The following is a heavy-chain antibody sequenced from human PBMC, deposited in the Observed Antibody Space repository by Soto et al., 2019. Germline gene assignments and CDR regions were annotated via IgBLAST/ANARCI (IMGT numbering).Heavy chain of an antibody. V-gene: IGHV3-23*01. CDR2: MTTSDGRT. Sequence: GALRVSGSASGCTFNFSCMSWVRQAPGKGLEWVSLMTTSDGRTYYADSVKGRFTISRDNSESTLYLQMNSLRAEDTAVYYCAKALRGGMVVWGQGTKVTVSS. J-gene: IGHJ6*02. CDR1: GCTFNFSC. CDR3: AKALRGGMVV.